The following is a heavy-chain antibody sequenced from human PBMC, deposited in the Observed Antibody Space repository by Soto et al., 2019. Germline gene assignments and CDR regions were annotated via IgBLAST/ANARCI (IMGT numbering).Heavy chain of an antibody. D-gene: IGHD3-3*01. CDR2: IYYSGST. CDR3: ARGPPPVGFWSGYFDY. CDR1: GGSISSYY. V-gene: IGHV4-59*01. J-gene: IGHJ4*02. Sequence: PSETLSLTCTVSGGSISSYYWSWIRQPPGKGLEWIGYIYYSGSTDYNPSLKSRVTISVDTSKNQFSLKLSSVTAADTAVYYCARGPPPVGFWSGYFDYWGQGTLVTVSS.